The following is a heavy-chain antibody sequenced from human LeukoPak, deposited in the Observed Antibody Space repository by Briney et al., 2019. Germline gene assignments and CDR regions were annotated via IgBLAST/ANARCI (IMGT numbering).Heavy chain of an antibody. J-gene: IGHJ4*02. D-gene: IGHD3-16*01. CDR2: ISSGSSYI. V-gene: IGHV3-21*01. CDR1: GFTFSSYS. CDR3: ARGVNDYVSVY. Sequence: GGSLRLSCAASGFTFSSYSMTWVRQAPGKGLEWVSSISSGSSYIYYADSVKGRFTISRDNAKNSLYLQMNSLRAEDTAVYYCARGVNDYVSVYWGQGTLVTVSS.